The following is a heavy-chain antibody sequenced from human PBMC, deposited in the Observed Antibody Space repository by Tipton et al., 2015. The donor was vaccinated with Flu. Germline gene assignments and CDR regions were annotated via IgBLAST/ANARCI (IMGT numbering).Heavy chain of an antibody. Sequence: SLRLSCAASGFTLSGYYMSWIRQAPGKGLEWVSYISGGGSIMYYADSVKGRFTISRDNAKNSLYLQMNTLRAEDTALYYCAGFDYYVTSDPVYWGQGTLVTVSS. V-gene: IGHV3-11*04. CDR3: AGFDYYVTSDPVY. CDR2: ISGGGSIM. J-gene: IGHJ4*02. D-gene: IGHD3-10*02. CDR1: GFTLSGYY.